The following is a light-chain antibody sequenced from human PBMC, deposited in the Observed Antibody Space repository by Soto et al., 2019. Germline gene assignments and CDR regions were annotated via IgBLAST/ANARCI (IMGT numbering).Light chain of an antibody. V-gene: IGLV1-40*01. CDR1: SSNIGAGYE. CDR3: RSYDSSLSGYV. J-gene: IGLJ1*01. CDR2: ENN. Sequence: QSVLTQPPSVSGAPGQRVTISCTGSSSNIGAGYEAHWYQQVPGTAPKLLIYENNNRPSGVPDRFSGSKSGTSASLAITGLQAEDEADYYCRSYDSSLSGYVFGTGTKVTVL.